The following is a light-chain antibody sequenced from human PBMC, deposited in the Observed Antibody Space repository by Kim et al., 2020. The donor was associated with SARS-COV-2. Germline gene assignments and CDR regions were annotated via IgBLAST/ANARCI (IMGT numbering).Light chain of an antibody. V-gene: IGKV1-17*03. CDR2: GAS. CDR3: LQQSNYPRT. Sequence: GSVGDRVTITCRASQSIGKYLAWFQQKPGKVPKRLIYGASSLESGVPSRFSGSGAGTEFTLTISSLQPEDFASYYCLQQSNYPRTFGQGTKVDIK. J-gene: IGKJ1*01. CDR1: QSIGKY.